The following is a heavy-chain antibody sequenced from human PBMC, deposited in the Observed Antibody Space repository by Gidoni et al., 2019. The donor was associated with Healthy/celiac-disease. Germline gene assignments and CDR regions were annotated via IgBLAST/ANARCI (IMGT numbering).Heavy chain of an antibody. CDR3: ARYRTYYDFWSGYTYGMDV. D-gene: IGHD3-3*01. Sequence: QVQLQQWGAGLLKPSETLSLTCAVYGWSFSGYYWSWIRQPPGKGLEWIGEINHSGSTNYNPSLKSRVTISVDTSKNQFSLKLSSVTAADTAVYYCARYRTYYDFWSGYTYGMDVWGQGTTVTVSS. V-gene: IGHV4-34*01. J-gene: IGHJ6*02. CDR1: GWSFSGYY. CDR2: INHSGST.